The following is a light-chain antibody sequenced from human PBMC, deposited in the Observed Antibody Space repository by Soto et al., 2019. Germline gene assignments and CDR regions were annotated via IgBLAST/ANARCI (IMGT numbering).Light chain of an antibody. CDR3: QQRSRWPLT. Sequence: PGEGATPSCRASQSVDSYLVWYQQKPGQAPRLLIYDASNRATGIPARFSGSGSGTDFTLTISSLEPEDFVVYYCQQRSRWPLTFGGGTKVDI. CDR1: QSVDSY. J-gene: IGKJ4*01. CDR2: DAS. V-gene: IGKV3-11*01.